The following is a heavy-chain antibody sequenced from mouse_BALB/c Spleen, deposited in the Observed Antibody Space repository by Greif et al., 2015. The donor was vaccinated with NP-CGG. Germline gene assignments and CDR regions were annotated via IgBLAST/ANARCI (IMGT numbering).Heavy chain of an antibody. J-gene: IGHJ4*01. CDR2: ISYDGSN. CDR1: GYSITGGYY. Sequence: DVQLQESGPGLVKPSQSLSLTCSVTGYSITGGYYWNWIRQFPGNKLEWMGYISYDGSNNYNPSLKNRISITRDTSKNQFFLKLNSVTTEDTATYYCARDYVRAMDYWGQGTSVTVSS. V-gene: IGHV3-6*02. D-gene: IGHD1-1*01. CDR3: ARDYVRAMDY.